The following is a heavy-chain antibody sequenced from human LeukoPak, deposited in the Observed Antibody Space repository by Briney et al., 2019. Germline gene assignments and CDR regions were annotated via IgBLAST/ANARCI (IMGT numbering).Heavy chain of an antibody. V-gene: IGHV4-61*05. D-gene: IGHD4-17*01. J-gene: IGHJ2*01. CDR2: IYNSGST. CDR1: GGSISSISNY. Sequence: PSETLSLTCTVSGGSISSISNYWGWLRQSPXXXXXXXAYIYNSGSTNYNPSXKSRVXISVDTSKNQFSLKLTSVTAADTAVYYCARREVTTSWYFDLWGRGTLVTVSS. CDR3: ARREVTTSWYFDL.